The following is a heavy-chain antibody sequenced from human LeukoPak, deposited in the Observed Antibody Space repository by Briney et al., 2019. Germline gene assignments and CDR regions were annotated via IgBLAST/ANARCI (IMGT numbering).Heavy chain of an antibody. J-gene: IGHJ6*03. Sequence: GGSLRLSCAASGFTVSSNYMSWVRQAPGKGLEWVSVIYSGGSTYYADSVKGRFTISRDNSKNTLYLQMNSLRAEDTAVYYCARRGQLWLSAYYYYYMDVWGKGTTVTVSS. D-gene: IGHD5-18*01. CDR3: ARRGQLWLSAYYYYYMDV. V-gene: IGHV3-53*01. CDR2: IYSGGST. CDR1: GFTVSSNY.